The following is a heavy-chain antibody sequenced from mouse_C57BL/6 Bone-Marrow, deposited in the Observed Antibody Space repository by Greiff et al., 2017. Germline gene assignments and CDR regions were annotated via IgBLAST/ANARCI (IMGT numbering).Heavy chain of an antibody. CDR3: ARYRYYGSSYYAMDY. D-gene: IGHD1-1*01. CDR1: GFTFTDYY. Sequence: EVKLVESGGGLVQPGGSLSLSCAASGFTFTDYYMSWVRQPPGKALEWLGFIRNKANGYTTEYSASVKGRFTISRDNSQSILYLQMNALRAEDSATYYWARYRYYGSSYYAMDYWGQGTSVTVSS. V-gene: IGHV7-3*01. CDR2: IRNKANGYTT. J-gene: IGHJ4*01.